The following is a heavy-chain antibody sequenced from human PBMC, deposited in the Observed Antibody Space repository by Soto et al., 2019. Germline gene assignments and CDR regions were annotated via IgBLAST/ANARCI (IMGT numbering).Heavy chain of an antibody. CDR3: AKGPHTNVGWPYYFES. CDR2: SSPRGDTI. Sequence: VQLVESGGGLVQPGGSLRLSCVASGFSLANYPMNWVRQTPGKGLEWISYSSPRGDTIYYADSVEGRFTISRDNARNSLSLPMSSLRDEDSALYYCAKGPHTNVGWPYYFESWGQGVPVTVSS. J-gene: IGHJ4*02. D-gene: IGHD6-19*01. CDR1: GFSLANYP. V-gene: IGHV3-48*02.